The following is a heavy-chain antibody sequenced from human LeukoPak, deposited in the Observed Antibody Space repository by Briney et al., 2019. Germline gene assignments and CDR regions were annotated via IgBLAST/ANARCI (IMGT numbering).Heavy chain of an antibody. CDR3: ARDLTWGSSWYGHRYFDY. CDR2: INPNSGGT. J-gene: IGHJ4*02. Sequence: SVKVSCKASGYTFTGYYMHWVRQAPGQGLEWMGWINPNSGGTNYAQKFQGRVTMTRDTSISTAYMELSRLRSDDTAVYYCARDLTWGSSWYGHRYFDYWGQGTLVTVSS. CDR1: GYTFTGYY. V-gene: IGHV1-2*02. D-gene: IGHD6-13*01.